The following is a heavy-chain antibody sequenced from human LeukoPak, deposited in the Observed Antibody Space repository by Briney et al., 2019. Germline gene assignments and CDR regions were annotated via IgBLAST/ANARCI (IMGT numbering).Heavy chain of an antibody. CDR1: GFIFSLYW. Sequence: GGYLRLSCKASGFIFSLYWMHWVRQVPGRGLEWVSGITSDSGTVDYADSVRGRFTISRDNVKNSLYLQMNSLRAEDMALYYCTKGNWGNAFDIWGQGTMVTVS. CDR2: ITSDSGTV. CDR3: TKGNWGNAFDI. D-gene: IGHD7-27*01. J-gene: IGHJ3*02. V-gene: IGHV3-9*03.